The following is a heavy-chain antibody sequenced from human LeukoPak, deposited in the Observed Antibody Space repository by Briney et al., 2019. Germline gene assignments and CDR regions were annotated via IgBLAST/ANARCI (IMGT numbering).Heavy chain of an antibody. V-gene: IGHV2-70*11. D-gene: IGHD3-16*01. CDR2: IDWDDDK. Sequence: RESGPALVKPTQTLTLTCTFSGSSLSTNEMCVSWIRQPPGKALEWLARIDWDDDKYYSTSLKTRLTISKDTSKNQVVLRLTNMDPVDTATYYCARTQWRLGSGGPLIDYWGQGTLVTVSS. J-gene: IGHJ4*02. CDR3: ARTQWRLGSGGPLIDY. CDR1: GSSLSTNEMC.